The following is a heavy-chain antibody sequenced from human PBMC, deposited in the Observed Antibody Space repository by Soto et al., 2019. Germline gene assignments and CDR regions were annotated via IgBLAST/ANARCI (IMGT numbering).Heavy chain of an antibody. V-gene: IGHV3-74*01. J-gene: IGHJ4*02. Sequence: GGSLRLSCAASGFTFSSYWLHLVRQAPGKGLVWVSRINSDGSSTSYADSVKGRFTISRDNAKNTLYLQMNSLRAEDTAAYYCARGQSVGYSYGYLEYWGQGTMVTVSS. CDR1: GFTFSSYW. D-gene: IGHD5-18*01. CDR3: ARGQSVGYSYGYLEY. CDR2: INSDGSST.